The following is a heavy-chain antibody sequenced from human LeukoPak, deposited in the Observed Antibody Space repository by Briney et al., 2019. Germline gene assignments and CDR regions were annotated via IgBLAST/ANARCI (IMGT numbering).Heavy chain of an antibody. CDR3: ASGLYSSSWTGTYGAYYYYYMDV. Sequence: SVKVSCKASGGTFSSYAISWVRQAPGQGLEWMGGIIPIFGTANYAQKFQGRVTITADESTSTAYMELSSLRSEDTAVYYCASGLYSSSWTGTYGAYYYYYMDVWGKGTTVTVSS. CDR1: GGTFSSYA. D-gene: IGHD6-13*01. CDR2: IIPIFGTA. V-gene: IGHV1-69*01. J-gene: IGHJ6*03.